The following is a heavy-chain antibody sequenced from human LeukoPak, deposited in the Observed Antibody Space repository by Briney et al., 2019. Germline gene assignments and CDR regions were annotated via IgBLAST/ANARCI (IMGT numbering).Heavy chain of an antibody. CDR1: GYTFTSNY. V-gene: IGHV1-46*01. CDR2: INPSGGTT. CDR3: ARDVGSIAVAERGLVY. D-gene: IGHD6-19*01. Sequence: GASVKVSCKASGYTFTSNYMHWVRQAPGQGLEWMGVINPSGGTTSYAQKFQGRVTMTGDMSTSTVYMELSSLRSEDTAVYYCARDVGSIAVAERGLVYWGRGTLVTVSS. J-gene: IGHJ4*02.